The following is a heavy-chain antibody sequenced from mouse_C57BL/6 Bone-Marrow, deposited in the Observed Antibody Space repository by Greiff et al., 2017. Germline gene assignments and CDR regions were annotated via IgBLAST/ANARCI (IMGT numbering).Heavy chain of an antibody. Sequence: QVQLKQPGAELVKPGASVKLSCKASGYTFTSYWMQWVKQRPGQGLEWIGEIDPSVSYTNYNQKFKGKATLTVDTSSSTAYMQLSSLTSEDSAVYYCAREPLTEDYAMDYWGQGTSVTVSS. CDR3: AREPLTEDYAMDY. CDR1: GYTFTSYW. V-gene: IGHV1-50*01. CDR2: IDPSVSYT. J-gene: IGHJ4*01.